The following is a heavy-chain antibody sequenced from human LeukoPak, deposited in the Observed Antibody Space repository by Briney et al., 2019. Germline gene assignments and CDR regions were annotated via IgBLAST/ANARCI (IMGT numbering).Heavy chain of an antibody. Sequence: SGTLSLTCAVSGDSISSSNWWSWVRQPPGKGLEWIGEIYHSGSTNYNPSLKSRVTISLDKSKNQFSLKLSSVTAADTAVYYCARGPRAWIAAAGIDYWGQGTLVTVSS. CDR2: IYHSGST. CDR3: ARGPRAWIAAAGIDY. V-gene: IGHV4-4*02. J-gene: IGHJ4*02. D-gene: IGHD6-13*01. CDR1: GDSISSSNW.